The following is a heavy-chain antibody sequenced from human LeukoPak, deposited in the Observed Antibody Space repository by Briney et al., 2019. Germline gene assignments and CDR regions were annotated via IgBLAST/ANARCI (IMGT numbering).Heavy chain of an antibody. J-gene: IGHJ4*02. V-gene: IGHV3-33*06. CDR1: GFTFSDYG. CDR2: IWYDGSHT. CDR3: AKGPHSGSYRTFDY. D-gene: IGHD1-26*01. Sequence: GGSLRLSCEGSGFTFSDYGLHWVRQAPGRGLEWVALIWYDGSHTYYADSVKGRFTISRDNSKNTLYLQMNSLRAEDTAVYYCAKGPHSGSYRTFDYWGQGTLVTVSS.